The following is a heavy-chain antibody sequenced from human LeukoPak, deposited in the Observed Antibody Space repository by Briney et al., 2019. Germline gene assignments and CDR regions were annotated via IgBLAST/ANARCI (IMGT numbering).Heavy chain of an antibody. CDR3: ARVGASGGLDAFDI. J-gene: IGHJ3*02. Sequence: GGSLRLSCAASGFTFSSYSMNWVRQAPGKGLEWVSSISSSSSYIYYADSVKGRFTISRDNDKNSLYLQMNSLRAEDTAVYYCARVGASGGLDAFDIWGQGTMVTVSS. D-gene: IGHD1-26*01. V-gene: IGHV3-21*01. CDR1: GFTFSSYS. CDR2: ISSSSSYI.